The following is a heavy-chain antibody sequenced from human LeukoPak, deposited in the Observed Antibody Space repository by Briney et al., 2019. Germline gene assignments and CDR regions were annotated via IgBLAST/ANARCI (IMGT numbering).Heavy chain of an antibody. CDR1: GGSITTSDNY. CDR3: AGDYYDSSGYNYFDY. J-gene: IGHJ4*02. V-gene: IGHV4-39*07. D-gene: IGHD3-22*01. Sequence: SETLSLTCIVSGGSITTSDNYWGWIRQPPGKGLEWIGAVHNSGSTYYNPSLKSRVTMSIDRSTNRFSLKLSSVTAADTAVYYCAGDYYDSSGYNYFDYWGQGTLVTVSS. CDR2: VHNSGST.